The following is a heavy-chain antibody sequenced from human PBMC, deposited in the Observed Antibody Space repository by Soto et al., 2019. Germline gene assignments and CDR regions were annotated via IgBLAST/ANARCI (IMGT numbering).Heavy chain of an antibody. V-gene: IGHV3-33*01. CDR3: ARGYGSGSYVFDY. D-gene: IGHD3-10*01. J-gene: IGHJ4*02. CDR1: GFTFSSYG. CDR2: IWYNGRYK. Sequence: QVQLVESGGGVAQPGRSLRLPCAASGFTFSSYGMHWVRQAPGKGLGWVAVIWYNGRYKYYADSVKGRFTISRDNSKNTRYLEMDSLRAEDTAVYYCARGYGSGSYVFDYWGQGTLVTVSS.